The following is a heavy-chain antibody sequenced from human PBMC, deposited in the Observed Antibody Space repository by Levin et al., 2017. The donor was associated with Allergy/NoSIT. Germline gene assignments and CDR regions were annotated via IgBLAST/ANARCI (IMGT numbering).Heavy chain of an antibody. V-gene: IGHV4-61*02. Sequence: SETLSLTCKVSGGSISSGSYYWSWIRQPAAKGLEWIGRIYSSGSANYNPSLKSRVTISVDTSKNQFSLKLSSVTAADTAVYYCARAEVGSEHWGQGTLVAVSS. CDR3: ARAEVGSEH. CDR1: GGSISSGSYY. J-gene: IGHJ4*02. CDR2: IYSSGSA. D-gene: IGHD3-10*01.